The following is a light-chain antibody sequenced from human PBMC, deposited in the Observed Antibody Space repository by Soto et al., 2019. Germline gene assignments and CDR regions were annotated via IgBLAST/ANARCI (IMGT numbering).Light chain of an antibody. CDR3: PQYNSYWS. V-gene: IGKV1-5*01. CDR2: DNS. CDR1: QRISTW. J-gene: IGKJ1*01. Sequence: DIQMTQYPSTLSASVGARFTITCRASQRISTWLAWYQQKPGKVPKLLIYDNSSLESGVPSRFSGSGSGTEFTLTINSLQPDDFAAYYCPQYNSYWSVGPVTKVEIK.